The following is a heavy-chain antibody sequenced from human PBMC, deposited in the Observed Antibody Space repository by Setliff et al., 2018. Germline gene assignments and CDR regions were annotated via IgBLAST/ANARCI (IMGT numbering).Heavy chain of an antibody. CDR1: GDSISSGNW. CDR2: ISPVGST. CDR3: ARMSGFLYMDV. D-gene: IGHD3-3*01. J-gene: IGHJ6*03. V-gene: IGHV4-4*02. Sequence: PSETLSLTCAVSGDSISSGNWWSWVRQPPEKGLEWIGEISPVGSTNYNPSLKSRVTISLDTSNNQFSLSLSSVTAADTGVYYCARMSGFLYMDVWGKGTTVTVSS.